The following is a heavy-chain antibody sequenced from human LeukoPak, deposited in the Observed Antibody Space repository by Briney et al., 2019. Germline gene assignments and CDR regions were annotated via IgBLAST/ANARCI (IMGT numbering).Heavy chain of an antibody. D-gene: IGHD5-18*01. CDR1: GYTFTGYY. J-gene: IGHJ4*02. Sequence: ASVKVSCKPSGYTFTGYYIHWVRQAHGQGLEWVGWINPTSGGTTYAQRFQGRVTVTRDTSISTAYMELTRLRSDDTAVYYCARDRIQLWLPNHFDYWGQGTVVTVSS. CDR3: ARDRIQLWLPNHFDY. V-gene: IGHV1-2*02. CDR2: INPTSGGT.